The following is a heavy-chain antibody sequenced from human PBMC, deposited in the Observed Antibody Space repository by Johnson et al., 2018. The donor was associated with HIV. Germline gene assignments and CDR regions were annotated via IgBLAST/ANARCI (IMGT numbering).Heavy chain of an antibody. CDR2: ISGSGGST. CDR1: GFTFDDYG. Sequence: EVQLVESGGGVVRPGGSLRLSCAASGFTFDDYGMSWVRQAPGKGLEWVSAISGSGGSTYYADSVKGRFTVSRDNAKNTLYLQMNSLGAEDTAVYYCARACRDGYTCDAFDIWGQGTMVTVSS. CDR3: ARACRDGYTCDAFDI. D-gene: IGHD5-24*01. J-gene: IGHJ3*02. V-gene: IGHV3-23*04.